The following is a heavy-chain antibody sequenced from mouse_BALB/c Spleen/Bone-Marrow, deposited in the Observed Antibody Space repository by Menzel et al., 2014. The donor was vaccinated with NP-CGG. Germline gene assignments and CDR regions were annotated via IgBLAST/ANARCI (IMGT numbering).Heavy chain of an antibody. CDR3: TRMWAY. CDR1: GYTFTSYW. CDR2: IDPSDSYT. J-gene: IGHJ3*01. Sequence: AELVKPGASVKMSCKASGYTFTSYWMHWVKQRPGQGLEWIGTIDPSDSYTSYNQKFEGKATLTVDTSSSTAYMQLSSLTSEDSAVYYCTRMWAYWGQGTLVTVSA. V-gene: IGHV1S127*01.